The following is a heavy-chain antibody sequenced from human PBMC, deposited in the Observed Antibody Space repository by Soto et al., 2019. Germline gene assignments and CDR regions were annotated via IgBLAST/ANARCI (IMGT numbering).Heavy chain of an antibody. V-gene: IGHV1-69*13. J-gene: IGHJ4*02. Sequence: SVKVSCKASRDTFDSYSMTWVRLAPGQGLEWMGGIIPILGTTKYAQKFQGRVTMTADESTSTVYMELSSLRSEDGAVYYCAAGGKNGYIKWGQGTQVTVSS. CDR1: RDTFDSYS. D-gene: IGHD1-1*01. CDR2: IIPILGTT. CDR3: AAGGKNGYIK.